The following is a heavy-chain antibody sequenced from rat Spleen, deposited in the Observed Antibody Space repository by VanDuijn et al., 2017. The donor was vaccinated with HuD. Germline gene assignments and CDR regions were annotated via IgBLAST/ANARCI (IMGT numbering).Heavy chain of an antibody. CDR3: TRENYYTGDY. V-gene: IGHV5-19*01. D-gene: IGHD1-6*01. CDR1: GFTFSNYG. CDR2: INPGGGNI. Sequence: EVQLVESGGGLVQPGRSLKLSCAASGFTFSNYGMHWIRQAPTKGLEWVASINPGGGNIYYRDSVKGRFTISRDNAISTLYLQVSSLRSEDTATYYCTRENYYTGDYWGQGVMVTVSS. J-gene: IGHJ2*01.